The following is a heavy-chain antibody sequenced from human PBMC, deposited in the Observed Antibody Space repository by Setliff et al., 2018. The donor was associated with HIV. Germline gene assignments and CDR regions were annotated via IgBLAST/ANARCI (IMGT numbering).Heavy chain of an antibody. J-gene: IGHJ4*02. Sequence: GGSLRLSCAASGLIFSSYEMNWVRQAPGKGLEWISFINSDGSYASYADSVKGRFTISRDNAKNTLYLQMSSLRAEDRAVYNCVRDIGFNLYDHWGQGTLVTVSS. CDR2: INSDGSYA. CDR3: VRDIGFNLYDH. D-gene: IGHD2-2*02. V-gene: IGHV3-74*01. CDR1: GLIFSSYE.